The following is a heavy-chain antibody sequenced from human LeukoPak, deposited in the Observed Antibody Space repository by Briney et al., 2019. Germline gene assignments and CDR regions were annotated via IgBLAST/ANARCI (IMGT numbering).Heavy chain of an antibody. V-gene: IGHV1-69*06. CDR2: IIPIFGTA. J-gene: IGHJ2*01. Sequence: SVKVSCKASGGTFSSYAISWVRQAPGQGLEWMGGIIPIFGTANYAQKFQGRVTITADKSTSTAYMELSSLRSEDTAVYYCAKFKTDYGDYVIPYWYFDLWGRGTLVTVSS. D-gene: IGHD4-17*01. CDR1: GGTFSSYA. CDR3: AKFKTDYGDYVIPYWYFDL.